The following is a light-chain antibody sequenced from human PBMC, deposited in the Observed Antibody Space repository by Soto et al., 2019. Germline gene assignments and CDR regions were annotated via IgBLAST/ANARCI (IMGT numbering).Light chain of an antibody. V-gene: IGKV3-11*01. CDR3: QQRSNRIT. CDR2: DAS. CDR1: QSVSSY. Sequence: EXVLTQSPATLPLSPGERATLSCRASQSVSSYLAWYQQKPGQAPRLLIYDASNRATGIPARFSGSGSGTDFTLTISSLEPEDFAVYYCQQRSNRITFGQGTRLEIK. J-gene: IGKJ5*01.